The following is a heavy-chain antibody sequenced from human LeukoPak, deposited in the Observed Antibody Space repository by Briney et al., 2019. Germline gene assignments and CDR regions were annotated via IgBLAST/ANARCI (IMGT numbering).Heavy chain of an antibody. J-gene: IGHJ6*03. V-gene: IGHV1-69*05. CDR2: IIPIFGTA. Sequence: SVKVSCKASGGTFSSYAISWVRQAPGQGLEWMGGIIPIFGTANYAQKFQGRVTITTDESTSTAYMELSSLRSEDTAVYYCATDDYSNYYYMDVWGKGTTVTVSS. CDR3: ATDDYSNYYYMDV. D-gene: IGHD4-11*01. CDR1: GGTFSSYA.